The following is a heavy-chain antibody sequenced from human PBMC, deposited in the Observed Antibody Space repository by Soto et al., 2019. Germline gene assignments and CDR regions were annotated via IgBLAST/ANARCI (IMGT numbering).Heavy chain of an antibody. Sequence: QVQLVESGGGLVKPGGSLRLSCAASGFAFSDPYMSWIRQAPGKGLEWISYISSSGSTIYYADSVKGRFTISRDNAKQSLYLQMDSLTADDTAVYYCARGGVSVTTPFDYWGQGTQVTVSS. CDR1: GFAFSDPY. D-gene: IGHD4-17*01. CDR2: ISSSGSTI. V-gene: IGHV3-11*01. J-gene: IGHJ4*02. CDR3: ARGGVSVTTPFDY.